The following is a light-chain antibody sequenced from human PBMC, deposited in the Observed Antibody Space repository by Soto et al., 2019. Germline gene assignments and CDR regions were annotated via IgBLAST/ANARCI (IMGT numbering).Light chain of an antibody. CDR2: EVI. CDR1: CIDFVANTY. V-gene: IGLV2-14*01. Sequence: QSVLPHHASVFGSPGQSITNSCTGTCIDFVANTYVPGNHQHPGNAPKLMIYEVINPPSGVSNRFSGSKSGNTASLTISGLQAEDEADYYCGSYTSASTLVFGTGTKVTVL. J-gene: IGLJ1*01. CDR3: GSYTSASTLV.